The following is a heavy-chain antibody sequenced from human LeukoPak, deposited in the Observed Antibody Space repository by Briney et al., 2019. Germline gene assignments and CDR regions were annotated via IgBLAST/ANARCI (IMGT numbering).Heavy chain of an antibody. J-gene: IGHJ4*02. CDR1: GGSISSSNW. D-gene: IGHD3-22*01. Sequence: SETLSLTCAVSGGSISSSNWWSWVRQPPGKGLEWIGEIYHSGSTNYNPSLKSRVTISVDKSKNQFSLKLSSVTAADTAVYYCASQYYYDSSGYYFYDYWGQGTLVTVSS. CDR2: IYHSGST. V-gene: IGHV4-4*02. CDR3: ASQYYYDSSGYYFYDY.